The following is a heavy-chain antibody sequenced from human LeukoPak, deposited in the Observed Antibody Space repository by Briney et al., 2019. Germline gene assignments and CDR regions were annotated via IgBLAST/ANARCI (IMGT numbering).Heavy chain of an antibody. D-gene: IGHD6-6*01. Sequence: ASVKVSCKASGGTFSSYAISWVRQAPGQGLEWMGGIIPIFGTANYAQKFQGRVTITADESTSTAYMELSSLRSEDTAVYYCARGMARDSSSSSYAFDIWGQGTMVTVSS. V-gene: IGHV1-69*13. CDR1: GGTFSSYA. CDR3: ARGMARDSSSSSYAFDI. CDR2: IIPIFGTA. J-gene: IGHJ3*02.